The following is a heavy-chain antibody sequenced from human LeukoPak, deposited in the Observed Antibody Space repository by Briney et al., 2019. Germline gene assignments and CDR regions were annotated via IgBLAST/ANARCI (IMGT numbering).Heavy chain of an antibody. CDR3: ARDIYGGHDY. J-gene: IGHJ4*02. CDR1: GFTLSSYE. D-gene: IGHD2-21*01. CDR2: ISRTGNSI. V-gene: IGHV3-48*03. Sequence: GGSLRLSCAASGFTLSSYEMNWVRLAPGKGLEWISYISRTGNSIYYADSVKGRFTISRDNAKKSLYLHVNSLRAEDTAVYYCARDIYGGHDYWGQGTLLTVSS.